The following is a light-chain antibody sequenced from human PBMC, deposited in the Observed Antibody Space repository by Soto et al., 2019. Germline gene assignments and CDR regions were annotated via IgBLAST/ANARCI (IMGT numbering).Light chain of an antibody. J-gene: IGKJ5*01. CDR1: QNISNY. CDR2: DVS. Sequence: IVLTQSPATLSLSPGKRATLSCRAIQNISNYLIWYQQKPGQAPRLLIYDVSNRATGFPARFSGSGSGTEFTLTISSLQSEDSGVYYCQQYSKWPAEITFGQGTRLEIK. V-gene: IGKV3-11*01. CDR3: QQYSKWPAEIT.